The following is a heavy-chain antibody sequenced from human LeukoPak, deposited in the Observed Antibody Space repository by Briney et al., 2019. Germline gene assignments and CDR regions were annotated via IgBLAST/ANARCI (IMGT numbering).Heavy chain of an antibody. V-gene: IGHV4-39*01. CDR1: DGSINTPNYY. Sequence: SETLSLTCTVSDGSINTPNYYWGWIRQPPGKGLEWIGSIYYSGCTYYNPSPKSRVTMSVDTSKKQFSLKLSSVTAADTAVYYCARHAVEAASRWFDPWGQGTLVTVSS. CDR3: ARHAVEAASRWFDP. CDR2: IYYSGCT. J-gene: IGHJ5*02. D-gene: IGHD1-1*01.